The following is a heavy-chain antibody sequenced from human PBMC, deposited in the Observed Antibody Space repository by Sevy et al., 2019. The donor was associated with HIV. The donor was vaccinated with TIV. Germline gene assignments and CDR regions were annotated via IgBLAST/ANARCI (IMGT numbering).Heavy chain of an antibody. CDR2: FDPEDGET. J-gene: IGHJ6*02. CDR1: GYTLTELS. D-gene: IGHD2-15*01. Sequence: APVKVSCKVSGYTLTELSMHWVRQAPGKGLEWMGGFDPEDGETIYAQKFQGRVTMTEDTSTDTAYMELSSLRSEDTAVYYCATDRCWREYCSHGSQPHYYGMDVWGQGTTVTVSS. V-gene: IGHV1-24*01. CDR3: ATDRCWREYCSHGSQPHYYGMDV.